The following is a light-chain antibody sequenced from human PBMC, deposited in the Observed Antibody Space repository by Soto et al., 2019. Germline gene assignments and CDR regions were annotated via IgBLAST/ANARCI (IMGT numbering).Light chain of an antibody. CDR1: QTVSSNY. CDR3: QQYTGPPTT. Sequence: EIILTQSPDTLSLSPGERATLSCRASQTVSSNYLAWCQQRPGQAPRLLIYGASTRAADIPDRFSGSGSGTDFTHTITRLKPEDSAVYFCQQYTGPPTTFGQGTRLEIK. J-gene: IGKJ5*01. CDR2: GAS. V-gene: IGKV3-20*01.